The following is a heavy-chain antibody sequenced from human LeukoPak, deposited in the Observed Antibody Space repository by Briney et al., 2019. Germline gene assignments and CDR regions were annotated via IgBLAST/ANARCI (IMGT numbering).Heavy chain of an antibody. J-gene: IGHJ4*02. CDR1: GYTFTGHY. D-gene: IGHD3-22*01. CDR2: ISPSGGT. Sequence: GASVKVSCKASGYTFTGHYMHWMRQAPGQGLEWMGWISPSGGTNYAQKFQGRVTMTRDTSISTAYMGLSGLTSDDTAVYYCASVTYSDYDDFDSWGQGTLVTVSS. CDR3: ASVTYSDYDDFDS. V-gene: IGHV1-2*02.